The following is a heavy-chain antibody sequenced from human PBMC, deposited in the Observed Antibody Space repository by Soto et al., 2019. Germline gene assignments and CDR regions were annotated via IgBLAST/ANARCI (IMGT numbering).Heavy chain of an antibody. CDR3: ARESCYSDSSGNYYSNYFDS. J-gene: IGHJ4*02. CDR1: GFNFRDYP. V-gene: IGHV3-30*04. D-gene: IGHD3-22*01. Sequence: QVQLVESGGGVVQPGRSLSVSCAASGFNFRDYPMHWVRQAPGKGLEWVASISSTGMKEYYGDSVKGRLTISRDTSKNTLYLQMSSLRAEDTAVYYCARESCYSDSSGNYYSNYFDSWGQGTLVTVSS. CDR2: ISSTGMKE.